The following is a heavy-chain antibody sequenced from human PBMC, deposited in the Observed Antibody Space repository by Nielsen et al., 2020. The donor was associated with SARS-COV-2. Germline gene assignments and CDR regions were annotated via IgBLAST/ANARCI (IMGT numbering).Heavy chain of an antibody. V-gene: IGHV3-23*01. CDR2: ISGSGGST. J-gene: IGHJ4*02. D-gene: IGHD2-2*01. CDR3: ARDARRYCSSTSCNANDY. CDR1: GFTFSSYA. Sequence: GGSLRLSCAASGFTFSSYAMSWVRQAPGKGLEWVSAISGSGGSTYYADSVKGRFTISRDNSKNTLYLQMNSLRAEDTAVYYCARDARRYCSSTSCNANDYWGQGTLVTVSS.